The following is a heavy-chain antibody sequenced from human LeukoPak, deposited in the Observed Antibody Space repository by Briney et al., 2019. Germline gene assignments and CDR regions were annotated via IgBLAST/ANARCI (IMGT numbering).Heavy chain of an antibody. Sequence: PSESLSLTCAVYGESFSGYYWSWLRQPPGKGLEWIGEINHSGSTNYNPSLKSRVTISVDTSKNQFSLKLSSVTAADTAVYYCARVYSSGWPNYYYYGMDVWGQGTTVTVSS. CDR3: ARVYSSGWPNYYYYGMDV. CDR1: GESFSGYY. D-gene: IGHD6-19*01. V-gene: IGHV4-34*01. CDR2: INHSGST. J-gene: IGHJ6*02.